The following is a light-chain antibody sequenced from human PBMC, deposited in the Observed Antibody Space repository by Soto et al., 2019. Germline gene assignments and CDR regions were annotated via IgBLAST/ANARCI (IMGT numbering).Light chain of an antibody. CDR3: QQYNSSPLT. V-gene: IGKV1-5*03. J-gene: IGKJ4*01. CDR2: KAS. CDR1: QSISSW. Sequence: DIQMTQSPSTLSASVGDRVTITCRASQSISSWLAWYQQKPGKAPKLLIYKASSLESGVPSRFSGSGSGTEFPLAISSLQPDDFATYYCQQYNSSPLTFGGGTKVEIK.